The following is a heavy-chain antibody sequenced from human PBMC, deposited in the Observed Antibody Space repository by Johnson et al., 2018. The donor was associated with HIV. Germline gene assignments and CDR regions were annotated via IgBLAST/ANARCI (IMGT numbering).Heavy chain of an antibody. D-gene: IGHD3-16*01. Sequence: QVQLVESGGGVVQPGRSLRLSCVASGFTFSSYAMHWVRQAPGKGLEWVAVISYDGSNKYYADSVRGRFTISRDNSKNTLYLQMSSLRAEDTAVYYCARVGPRSKGGPVDAFDIWGQGTMVTVSS. J-gene: IGHJ3*02. CDR3: ARVGPRSKGGPVDAFDI. CDR1: GFTFSSYA. CDR2: ISYDGSNK. V-gene: IGHV3-30*14.